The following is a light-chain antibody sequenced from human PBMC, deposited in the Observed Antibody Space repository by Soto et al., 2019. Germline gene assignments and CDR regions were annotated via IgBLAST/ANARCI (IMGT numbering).Light chain of an antibody. V-gene: IGKV1-39*01. J-gene: IGKJ1*01. Sequence: DIEMTRSSCALGSSLGYTDSSTFRASQSFSSYLNWYQQKPGKAPKLLIYAASSLQSGVPSRFSGSGSGTDFTLTICSLQPEDFATYYCQQSYSTPRTFGQGTTVDNK. CDR1: QSFSSY. CDR2: AAS. CDR3: QQSYSTPRT.